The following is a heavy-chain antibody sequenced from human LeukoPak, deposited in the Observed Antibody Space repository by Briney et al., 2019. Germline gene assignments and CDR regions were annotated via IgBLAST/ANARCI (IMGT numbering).Heavy chain of an antibody. CDR2: ISSSSSYI. J-gene: IGHJ4*02. D-gene: IGHD6-19*01. CDR1: GFTFSSYS. V-gene: IGHV3-21*04. CDR3: AKDSIGVVGHFDY. Sequence: NPGGSLRLSCAASGFTFSSYSMNWVRQAPGKGLEWVSSISSSSSYIYYADSVKGRFTISRDNAKNSLYLQMNSLRAEDTAVYYCAKDSIGVVGHFDYWGQGTLVTVSS.